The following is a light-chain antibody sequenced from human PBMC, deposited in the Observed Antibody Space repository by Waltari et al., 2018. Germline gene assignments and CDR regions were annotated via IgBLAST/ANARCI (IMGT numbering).Light chain of an antibody. J-gene: IGLJ3*02. Sequence: QSVLTQPPSASGTPGQRVTISCSGSSSNIGSNYVYWYQQLSGTAPKLLIYRNNERPSAVPDRFSGSKSGTSASLAITGLRSEDEAHYYCATWDDSLTGWVFGGGTKLAVL. CDR1: SSNIGSNY. CDR2: RNN. V-gene: IGLV1-47*01. CDR3: ATWDDSLTGWV.